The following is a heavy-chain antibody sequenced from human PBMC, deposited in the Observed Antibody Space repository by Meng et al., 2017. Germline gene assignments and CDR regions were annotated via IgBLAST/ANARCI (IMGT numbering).Heavy chain of an antibody. J-gene: IGHJ5*02. V-gene: IGHV4-34*01. CDR1: GGSFSGYY. CDR2: INHSGST. CDR3: ARGRWRGNRFDP. Sequence: VQLQQGGAGLLKPSETLSLTCAVYGGSFSGYYWSWIRQPPGKGLEWIGEINHSGSTNYNPSLKSRVTISVDTSKNQFSLKLSSVTAADTAVYYCARGRWRGNRFDPWGQGTLVTVSS. D-gene: IGHD3-10*01.